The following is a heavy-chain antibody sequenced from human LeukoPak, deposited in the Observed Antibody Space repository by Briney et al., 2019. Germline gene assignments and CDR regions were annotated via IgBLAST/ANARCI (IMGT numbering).Heavy chain of an antibody. CDR2: IYPSGNT. D-gene: IGHD2-2*01. J-gene: IGHJ3*02. V-gene: IGHV4-4*02. CDR1: GDSISSLTW. CDR3: ARGIVVVPAAMPASSTLRSRAFDI. Sequence: SETLSLTCAVSGDSISSLTWWTWVRQPRGKGLEWIGEIYPSGNTNYNPSLKRRVTVSLDRSKNQFFLSLSSVTAADTAVYYCARGIVVVPAAMPASSTLRSRAFDIWGQGTMVTVSS.